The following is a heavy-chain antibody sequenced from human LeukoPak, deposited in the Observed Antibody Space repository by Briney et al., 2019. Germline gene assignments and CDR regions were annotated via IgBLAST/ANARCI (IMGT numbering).Heavy chain of an antibody. CDR2: IYHSGST. D-gene: IGHD1-26*01. V-gene: IGHV4-30-2*01. CDR3: VGPSGSYQGGFDY. CDR1: GGSISSGGYS. Sequence: PSETLSLTCAVSGGSISSGGYSWSWIRQPPGKGLEWIGYIYHSGSTYYNPSLKSRVTISVDRSKNQFSLKLSSVTAADTAVYYCVGPSGSYQGGFDYWGQGTLVTVSS. J-gene: IGHJ4*02.